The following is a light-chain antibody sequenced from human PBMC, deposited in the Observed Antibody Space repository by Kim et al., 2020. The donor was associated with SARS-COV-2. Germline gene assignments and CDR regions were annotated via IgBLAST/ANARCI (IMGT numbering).Light chain of an antibody. J-gene: IGKJ2*01. CDR1: QSVTTN. Sequence: PGDRATLSCRASQSVTTNLVWYQQKPGQAPRLLIYDASTRATGVPARFSGSGSGTDFTLTINSLQSEDFAVYYCQQYHSWPPMYTFGQGTKVDIK. CDR3: QQYHSWPPMYT. V-gene: IGKV3-15*01. CDR2: DAS.